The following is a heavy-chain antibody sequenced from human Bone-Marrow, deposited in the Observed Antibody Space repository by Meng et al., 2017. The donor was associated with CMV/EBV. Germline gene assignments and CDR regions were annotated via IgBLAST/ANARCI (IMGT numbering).Heavy chain of an antibody. V-gene: IGHV3-21*01. J-gene: IGHJ4*02. CDR2: ISSSSSYI. Sequence: RLSCAASGFTFSTYSMNWVRQAPGKGLEWVASISSSSSYIYYVDSVKGRFTISRDNAQNSLHLQMDSLRADDTAVYYCARDRNYFDYWGQGTLVTVSS. CDR1: GFTFSTYS. D-gene: IGHD1-14*01. CDR3: ARDRNYFDY.